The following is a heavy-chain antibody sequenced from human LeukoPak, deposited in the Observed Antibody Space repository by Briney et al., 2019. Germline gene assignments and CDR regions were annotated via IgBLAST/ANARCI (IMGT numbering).Heavy chain of an antibody. CDR2: ISSSGSTI. CDR3: ARDLYGDYDFGY. D-gene: IGHD4-17*01. J-gene: IGHJ4*02. V-gene: IGHV3-48*01. CDR1: GFTFSSYT. Sequence: SGGFLRLSCAASGFTFSSYTMNWVRQAPGKGLEWLSYISSSGSTIYYADSVKGRFTISRDNAKNSLYLQMNSLRAEDTAVYYCARDLYGDYDFGYWGQGTLVTVSS.